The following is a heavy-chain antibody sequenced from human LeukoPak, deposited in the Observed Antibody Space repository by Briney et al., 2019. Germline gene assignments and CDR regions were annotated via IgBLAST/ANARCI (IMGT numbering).Heavy chain of an antibody. CDR3: ARDSDSSGWSPADY. Sequence: ASVKVSCKASGYTFTGYYMHWVRQAPGQGLEWMGWINPNSGGTNYAQKFQGRVTMTRDTSISTAYMELSRLRSDDTAVYYCARDSDSSGWSPADYWSQGTLVSVSS. D-gene: IGHD6-19*01. CDR1: GYTFTGYY. CDR2: INPNSGGT. V-gene: IGHV1-2*02. J-gene: IGHJ4*02.